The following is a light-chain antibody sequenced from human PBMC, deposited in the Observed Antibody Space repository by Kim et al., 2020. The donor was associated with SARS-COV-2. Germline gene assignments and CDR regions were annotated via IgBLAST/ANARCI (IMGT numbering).Light chain of an antibody. CDR3: QQYYSIPYT. J-gene: IGKJ2*01. V-gene: IGKV4-1*01. CDR2: WSS. Sequence: DIVMTQSPDSLAVSLCERATINCKSSQSVLHSSNNKNYLAWYQQRPGQPPKLLIYWSSTRESGVPDRFSGSGSGTDFTLTISSLQAEDVAVYYCQQYYSIPYTFGQGTKLEI. CDR1: QSVLHSSNNKNY.